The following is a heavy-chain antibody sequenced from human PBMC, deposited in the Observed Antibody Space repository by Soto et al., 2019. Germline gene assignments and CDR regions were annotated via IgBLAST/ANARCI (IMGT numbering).Heavy chain of an antibody. D-gene: IGHD6-19*01. Sequence: EVQLVESGGDLIQPGGSLRLSCAASGFTVSSNDMSWVRQAPGKGLEWVSLIYSSGSTHYADSVKGRFTISRDNSKNTVHLQMNPLRAEDTAVYYCAIRPLNSNGAYWGQGTLVTVSS. CDR2: IYSSGST. J-gene: IGHJ4*02. CDR1: GFTVSSND. CDR3: AIRPLNSNGAY. V-gene: IGHV3-53*01.